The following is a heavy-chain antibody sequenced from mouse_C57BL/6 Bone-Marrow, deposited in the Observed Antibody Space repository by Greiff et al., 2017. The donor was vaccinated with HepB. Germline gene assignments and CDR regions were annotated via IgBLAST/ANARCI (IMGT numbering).Heavy chain of an antibody. CDR1: GFTFSSYA. V-gene: IGHV5-9-1*02. J-gene: IGHJ4*01. CDR2: ISSGGDYI. Sequence: EVHLVESGEGLVKPGGSLKLSCAASGFTFSSYAMSWVRQTPEKRLEWVAYISSGGDYIYYADTVKGRFTISRDNARNTLYLQMSSLKSEDTAMYYCTRGVYYFAMGYWGQGTSVTVAT. CDR3: TRGVYYFAMGY.